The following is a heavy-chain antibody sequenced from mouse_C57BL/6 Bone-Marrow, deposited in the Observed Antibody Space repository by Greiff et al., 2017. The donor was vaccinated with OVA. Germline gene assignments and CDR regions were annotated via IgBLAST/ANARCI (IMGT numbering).Heavy chain of an antibody. CDR3: TTGWLLRRAWFAY. CDR1: GFNIKDYY. J-gene: IGHJ3*01. V-gene: IGHV14-1*01. D-gene: IGHD2-3*01. CDR2: IDPEDGDT. Sequence: EVMLVESGAELVRPGASVKLSCTASGFNIKDYYMHWVKQRPEQGLEWIGRIDPEDGDTEYAPKFQGKATMTADTSSNTAHLQLSSLTSEDTAVYYCTTGWLLRRAWFAYWGQGTLVTVSA.